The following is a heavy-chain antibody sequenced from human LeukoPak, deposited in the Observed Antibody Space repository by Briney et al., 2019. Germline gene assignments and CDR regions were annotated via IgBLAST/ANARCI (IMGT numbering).Heavy chain of an antibody. CDR2: ISAYNGNT. J-gene: IGHJ4*02. CDR3: ARVLIGTTVTPPSDY. Sequence: GASVKVSCKASGYTFTSYGISWVRQAPGQGLEWMGWISAYNGNTNYAQKLQGRVTVTTDTSTSTAYMELRSLRSDDTAVYYCARVLIGTTVTPPSDYWGQGTLVTVSS. CDR1: GYTFTSYG. V-gene: IGHV1-18*01. D-gene: IGHD4-17*01.